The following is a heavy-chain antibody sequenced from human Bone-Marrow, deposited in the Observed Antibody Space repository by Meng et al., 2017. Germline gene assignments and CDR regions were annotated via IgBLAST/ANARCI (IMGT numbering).Heavy chain of an antibody. D-gene: IGHD6-19*01. Sequence: QVQPQESGPGLVKTSGTPSLTCCVSGASGSSGYWWTWVRPPPGKGLEWIGEFHHSGTTNYNPSLRSRVTISVDTSKNQFSLRLTSVTAADTAVYYCAASSGWYRIDSWGQGTLVTVFS. CDR2: FHHSGTT. CDR1: GASGSSGYW. J-gene: IGHJ4*02. CDR3: AASSGWYRIDS. V-gene: IGHV4-4*02.